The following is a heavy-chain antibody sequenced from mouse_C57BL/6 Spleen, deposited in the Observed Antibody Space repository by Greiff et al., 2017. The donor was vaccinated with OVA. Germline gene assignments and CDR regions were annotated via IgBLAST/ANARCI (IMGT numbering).Heavy chain of an antibody. J-gene: IGHJ2*01. CDR2: INPNNGGT. CDR1: GYTFTDYN. Sequence: EVQLQQSGPELVKPGASVKMSCKASGYTFTDYNMHWVKQSHGKSLEWIGYINPNNGGTSYNQKFKGKATLTVNKSSSTAYMELRSLTSEDSAVYYCARLDYYGSSYPYYFDYWGQGTTLTVSS. V-gene: IGHV1-22*01. D-gene: IGHD1-1*01. CDR3: ARLDYYGSSYPYYFDY.